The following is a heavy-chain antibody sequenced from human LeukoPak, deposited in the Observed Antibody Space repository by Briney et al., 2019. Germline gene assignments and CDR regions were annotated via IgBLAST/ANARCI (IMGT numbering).Heavy chain of an antibody. CDR2: IKSKADGGTT. CDR1: GFTFTTYS. D-gene: IGHD4-17*01. V-gene: IGHV3-15*01. CDR3: TTHLMTTLTTRGG. J-gene: IGHJ4*02. Sequence: GGSLRLSSAASGFTFTTYSMNWVRQAPGKGLEWVGRIKSKADGGTTDYAAPVKGRFTISRDDSKTMLYLQMNSLKTEDTAVYYCTTHLMTTLTTRGGWGQGTLVTVSS.